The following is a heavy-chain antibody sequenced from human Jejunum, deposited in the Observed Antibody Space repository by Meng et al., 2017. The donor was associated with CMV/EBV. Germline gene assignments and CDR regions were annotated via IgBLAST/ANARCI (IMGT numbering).Heavy chain of an antibody. J-gene: IGHJ6*02. CDR3: ARDIALLGYCSSTSCYTGVGGMDV. D-gene: IGHD2-2*02. CDR2: IKSDGSGT. Sequence: HWVRQGPGKGLVWVSRIKSDGSGTTYADSVKGRFTISRDNSKNTLYLQMNSLRAEDTAVYYCARDIALLGYCSSTSCYTGVGGMDVWGQGTTVTVSS. V-gene: IGHV3-74*01.